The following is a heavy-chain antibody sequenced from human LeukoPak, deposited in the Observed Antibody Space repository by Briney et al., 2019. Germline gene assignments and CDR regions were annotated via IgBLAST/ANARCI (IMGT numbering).Heavy chain of an antibody. V-gene: IGHV3-23*01. CDR3: ARGSRYYDILTGYSPGAFDI. Sequence: GGSLRLSCAASGFTFSSYAMSWVRQAPGKGLEWVSTAGHSFGTTYYADSVKGRFTISRDNSKNTLYLQMNSLRAEDTAVYYCARGSRYYDILTGYSPGAFDIWGQGTMVTVSS. D-gene: IGHD3-9*01. J-gene: IGHJ3*02. CDR1: GFTFSSYA. CDR2: AGHSFGTT.